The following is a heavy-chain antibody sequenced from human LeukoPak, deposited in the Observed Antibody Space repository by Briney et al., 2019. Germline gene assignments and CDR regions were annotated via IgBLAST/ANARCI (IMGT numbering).Heavy chain of an antibody. Sequence: GGSLRLPCAASGFTVSNNYMSWVRQAPGKGLEWVSVIYSGGSTYYADSVKGRFTISKDNSKNTLYLQINSLRAEDTAVYYCARAAWIDYYYYMDVWGKGTTVTISS. CDR1: GFTVSNNY. D-gene: IGHD2-2*03. CDR3: ARAAWIDYYYYMDV. V-gene: IGHV3-53*01. J-gene: IGHJ6*03. CDR2: IYSGGST.